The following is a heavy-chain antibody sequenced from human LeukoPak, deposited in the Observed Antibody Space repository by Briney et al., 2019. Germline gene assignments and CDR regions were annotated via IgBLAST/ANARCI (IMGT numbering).Heavy chain of an antibody. CDR3: ARVRLGAPTRVFDY. CDR2: IRNKANSYTT. Sequence: GGSLRRSCAASGFTFSDHYMDWVRQAPGKGLEWVGRIRNKANSYTTQYAASVNGRFTISRDDSKNSLYLHMNSLKTEDTAVYFCARVRLGAPTRVFDYWGRGSLVTVSS. D-gene: IGHD1-26*01. V-gene: IGHV3-72*01. CDR1: GFTFSDHY. J-gene: IGHJ4*02.